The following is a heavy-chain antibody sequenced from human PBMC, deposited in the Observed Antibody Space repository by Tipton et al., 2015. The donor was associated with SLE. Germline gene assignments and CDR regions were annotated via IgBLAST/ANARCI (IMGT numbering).Heavy chain of an antibody. J-gene: IGHJ4*02. V-gene: IGHV5-51*01. D-gene: IGHD3-22*01. CDR2: IWPGDSDV. CDR1: GYTFTNFW. CDR3: ARQSYYDTSGFYREDTYFDY. Sequence: VQLVQSGAEVKKPGESLKVSCKGSGYTFTNFWIGWVRQMPGKGLEWMGIIWPGDSDVRYSPSFQGQVTISADKSVSTAYLQWSSLQASDTAMYYCARQSYYDTSGFYREDTYFDYWGQGTRVTVSS.